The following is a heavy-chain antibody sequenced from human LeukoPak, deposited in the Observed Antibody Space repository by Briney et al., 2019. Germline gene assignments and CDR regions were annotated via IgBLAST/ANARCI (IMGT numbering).Heavy chain of an antibody. D-gene: IGHD6-19*01. V-gene: IGHV4-38-2*02. CDR1: GYSISSGYY. Sequence: PSETLSLTCTVSGYSISSGYYWGWIRQPPGKGLEWIGSIYHSGSTYYNPSLKSRVTISVDTSKNQFSLKLSSVTAADTAVYYCARQSSSGWYYYYYYYMDVWGKGTTVTISS. J-gene: IGHJ6*03. CDR2: IYHSGST. CDR3: ARQSSSGWYYYYYYYMDV.